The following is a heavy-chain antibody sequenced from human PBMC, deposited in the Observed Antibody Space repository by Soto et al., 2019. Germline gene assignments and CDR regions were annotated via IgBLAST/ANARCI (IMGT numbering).Heavy chain of an antibody. Sequence: QVQLRESGPGLVKPSETLSLTCTVSGGSISPYYRSWIRQPPGKGLEWIGYIYYSGNTYYNPSLKSRVTMSVDTSRNQLLLQLNSVTAADTAVYYCARESAGSGKNNWFDPWGQGTLVTVSA. CDR2: IYYSGNT. J-gene: IGHJ5*02. CDR1: GGSISPYY. CDR3: ARESAGSGKNNWFDP. D-gene: IGHD3-10*01. V-gene: IGHV4-59*01.